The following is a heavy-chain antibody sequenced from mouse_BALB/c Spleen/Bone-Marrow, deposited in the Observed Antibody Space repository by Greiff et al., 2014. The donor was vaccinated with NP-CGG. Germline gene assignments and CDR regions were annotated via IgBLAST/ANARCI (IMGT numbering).Heavy chain of an antibody. Sequence: DVKLQESGAELVKPGASVKLSCTASGFNIKDTYMHWVKQRPERGLEWIGRIDPANGNTKYDPKFQGKATITAGTSSNTAYLQLSSLTSEDTAVYYCASYRYGWYFDVWGAGTTVTVSS. CDR2: IDPANGNT. CDR1: GFNIKDTY. J-gene: IGHJ1*01. CDR3: ASYRYGWYFDV. V-gene: IGHV14-3*02. D-gene: IGHD2-14*01.